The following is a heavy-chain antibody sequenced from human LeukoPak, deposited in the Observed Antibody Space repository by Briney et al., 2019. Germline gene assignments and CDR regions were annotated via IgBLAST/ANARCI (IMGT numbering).Heavy chain of an antibody. Sequence: GGSLRLSCAASGFTFSSYSMNWVRQAPGKGLDWVSSISSSSSYIYYADSVKGRFTISRDNAKNSLYLQMNSLRAEDTAVYYCARDPILLKGYFDYWGQGTLVTVSS. CDR2: ISSSSSYI. CDR1: GFTFSSYS. CDR3: ARDPILLKGYFDY. V-gene: IGHV3-21*01. J-gene: IGHJ4*02.